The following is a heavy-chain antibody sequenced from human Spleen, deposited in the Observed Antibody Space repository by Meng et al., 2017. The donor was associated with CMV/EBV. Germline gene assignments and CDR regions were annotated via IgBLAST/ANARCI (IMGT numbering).Heavy chain of an antibody. J-gene: IGHJ6*02. V-gene: IGHV3-23*03. D-gene: IGHD3-3*01. CDR3: AKDLKEEWLSYAMDV. CDR1: GFTFSSYA. CDR2: IYTGGSST. Sequence: GGSLRLSCAASGFTFSSYAMNWVRQAPGKGLEWVSVIYTGGSSTHYAESVRGRFTISRDNSKNTLYLQMNSLSAEDTAVYYCAKDLKEEWLSYAMDVWGQGTTVTVS.